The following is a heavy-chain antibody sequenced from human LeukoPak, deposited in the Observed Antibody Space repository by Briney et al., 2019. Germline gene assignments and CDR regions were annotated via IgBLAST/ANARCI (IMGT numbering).Heavy chain of an antibody. CDR3: AKCVILTGRYMDV. CDR1: GFTFSTYG. J-gene: IGHJ6*03. V-gene: IGHV3-23*01. D-gene: IGHD3-9*01. CDR2: ISGSGGST. Sequence: GGTLRLSCAASGFTFSTYGMSWVRQAPGKGLEWVSAISGSGGSTYYADSVKGRFTISRDNSKNTLYLQMDSLRAEDTAVYYCAKCVILTGRYMDVWGKGTTVTIFS.